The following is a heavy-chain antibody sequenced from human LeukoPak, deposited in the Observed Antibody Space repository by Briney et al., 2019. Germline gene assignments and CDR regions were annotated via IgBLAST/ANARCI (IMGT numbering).Heavy chain of an antibody. Sequence: GASVKVSCKASGYTFTSYDINWVRQATGQGLEWMGWMNPNSGNTGYAQKFQGRVTMTRNTSISTAYMELSSLRSEDTAVYYCAREVAYCGGELCGAFDIWGQGTMVTVSS. CDR3: AREVAYCGGELCGAFDI. CDR2: MNPNSGNT. CDR1: GYTFTSYD. D-gene: IGHD2-21*01. J-gene: IGHJ3*02. V-gene: IGHV1-8*01.